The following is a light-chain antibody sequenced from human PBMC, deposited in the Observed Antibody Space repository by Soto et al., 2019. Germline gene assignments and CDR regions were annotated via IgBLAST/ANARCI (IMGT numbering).Light chain of an antibody. CDR2: EVS. J-gene: IGLJ1*01. CDR3: SSYTSRTTLYV. CDR1: NSDVGGYDY. V-gene: IGLV2-14*01. Sequence: QSVLTQPASVSGSPGQSITISCTGTNSDVGGYDYVSWYQQHPGKAPKLIIYEVSNRPSGVSNRFSGSKSGNMASLTISGLQAEDEADYHCSSYTSRTTLYVFGTGTKVTVL.